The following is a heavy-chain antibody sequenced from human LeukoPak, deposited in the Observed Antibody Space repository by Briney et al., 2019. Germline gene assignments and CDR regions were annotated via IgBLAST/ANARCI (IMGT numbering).Heavy chain of an antibody. CDR3: AKAYSLTTIVTPAFDF. Sequence: PGGSLRLSCAASGFTYSNFAMAWVRQAPGRGLEWASAISQSAGSTYYADSVKGRFTISRDNSKNTLDLQMNSLRTDDTAVYYCAKAYSLTTIVTPAFDFWGQGTLVTVSS. D-gene: IGHD4-23*01. CDR2: ISQSAGST. CDR1: GFTYSNFA. V-gene: IGHV3-23*01. J-gene: IGHJ4*02.